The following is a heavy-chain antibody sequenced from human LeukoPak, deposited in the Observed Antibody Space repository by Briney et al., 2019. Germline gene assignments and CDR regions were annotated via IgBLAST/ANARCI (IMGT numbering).Heavy chain of an antibody. CDR2: IYHSGST. CDR3: ARPAFYYGSGSYRHPDAFDI. Sequence: SGTLSLTCAVSGGSISTSNWWSWVRPPPGKGLEWIGEIYHSGSTNYNPSLKSRVTISVDTSKNQFSLKLSSVTAADTAVYYCARPAFYYGSGSYRHPDAFDIWGQGTMVTVSS. J-gene: IGHJ3*02. D-gene: IGHD3-10*01. V-gene: IGHV4-4*02. CDR1: GGSISTSNW.